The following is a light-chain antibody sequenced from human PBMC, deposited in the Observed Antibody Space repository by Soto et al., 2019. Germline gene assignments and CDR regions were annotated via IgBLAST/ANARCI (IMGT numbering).Light chain of an antibody. Sequence: QSALTQPPSVSGAPGQRVIVSCTGSTSNIGAGYDVHWYQQLPGTSPKLLIFANSNRPSGVPDRFSASRSGSSASLTITGLQAEDEADYYCQSYDTSLSGSYVFGSGTQVT. J-gene: IGLJ1*01. CDR3: QSYDTSLSGSYV. CDR1: TSNIGAGYD. CDR2: ANS. V-gene: IGLV1-40*01.